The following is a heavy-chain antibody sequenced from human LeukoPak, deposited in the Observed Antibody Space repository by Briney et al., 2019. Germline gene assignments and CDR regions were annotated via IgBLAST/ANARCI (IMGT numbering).Heavy chain of an antibody. J-gene: IGHJ4*02. CDR3: ARVGRVARSFDY. D-gene: IGHD5-12*01. CDR1: GFTFSDYY. CDR2: ISTSGTAV. V-gene: IGHV3-11*04. Sequence: GGSLRLSCAASGFTFSDYYMSWIRQAPGKGLEWVSYISTSGTAVYYADSVKGRFTISRDNAKNSLYLQMNSLRAEDTAVYYCARVGRVARSFDYWGQGTLVTVSS.